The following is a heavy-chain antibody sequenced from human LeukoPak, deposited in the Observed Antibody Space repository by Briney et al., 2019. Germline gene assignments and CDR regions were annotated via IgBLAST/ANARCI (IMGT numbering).Heavy chain of an antibody. CDR2: ISASGGST. CDR3: AKMGNDFWSGYYSGGYFDF. J-gene: IGHJ4*02. V-gene: IGHV3-23*01. Sequence: PGGSLRLSCAASTFTFSTYAMSWVRQAPGKGLQWVSVISASGGSTYYADSVKGRFTLSRDNSKNTLYLQMNSLRAEDTAVYHCAKMGNDFWSGYYSGGYFDFWGQGTLVTVS. CDR1: TFTFSTYA. D-gene: IGHD3-3*01.